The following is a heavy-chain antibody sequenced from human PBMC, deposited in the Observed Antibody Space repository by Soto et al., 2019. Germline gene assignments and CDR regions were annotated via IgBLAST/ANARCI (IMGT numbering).Heavy chain of an antibody. J-gene: IGHJ6*02. CDR3: ASLRFGYGGGGQYYYYGMDV. D-gene: IGHD3-16*01. V-gene: IGHV1-69*06. CDR1: GGTFSSYA. Sequence: QVQLVQSGAEVKKPGSSVKVSCKASGGTFSSYAISWVRQAPGQGLEWMGGIIPIFGTANYAQKFQGRVTITADKSTSTAYMELSSLRSEDRAVYYCASLRFGYGGGGQYYYYGMDVWGQGTTVTVSS. CDR2: IIPIFGTA.